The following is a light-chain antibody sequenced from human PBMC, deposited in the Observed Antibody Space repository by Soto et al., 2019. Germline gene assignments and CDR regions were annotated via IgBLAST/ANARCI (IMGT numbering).Light chain of an antibody. CDR3: SSYAGSNNLVV. J-gene: IGLJ2*01. CDR2: EVS. Sequence: SALTQPPSASGSPGQSVTISCTGTSSDVGGYNYVSWYQQHPGKAPKLMLYEVSKRPSGVPDRFSGSKSGNTASLTVSGLQAEDEADYYCSSYAGSNNLVVFGGGTKVTVL. V-gene: IGLV2-8*01. CDR1: SSDVGGYNY.